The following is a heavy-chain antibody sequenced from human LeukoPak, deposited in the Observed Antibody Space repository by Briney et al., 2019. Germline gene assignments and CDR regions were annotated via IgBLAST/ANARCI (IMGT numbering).Heavy chain of an antibody. Sequence: GGSLRLSCTASGFTFSSYSMSWVRQAPGKGLEWVSHITASGTAMFYADSVKGRFTISRDNAKNSLYLQMNSLRDEDTAVYYCASSGSYRFDYWGQGTLVTVSS. CDR2: ITASGTAM. CDR1: GFTFSSYS. D-gene: IGHD1-26*01. J-gene: IGHJ4*02. V-gene: IGHV3-48*02. CDR3: ASSGSYRFDY.